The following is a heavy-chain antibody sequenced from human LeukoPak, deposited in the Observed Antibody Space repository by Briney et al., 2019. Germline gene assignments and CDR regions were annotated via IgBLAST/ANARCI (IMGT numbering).Heavy chain of an antibody. J-gene: IGHJ4*02. CDR2: IYHSGTT. CDR1: GYSISSGYY. Sequence: SETLSLTCTVSGYSISSGYYWGWIRQPPGKGLEWIGSIYHSGTTYYNPSLKSRVTISVDTSKNQFSLKLSSVTAADTAVYYCARVYYGSGRPIDYWGQGTLVTVSS. V-gene: IGHV4-38-2*02. CDR3: ARVYYGSGRPIDY. D-gene: IGHD3-10*01.